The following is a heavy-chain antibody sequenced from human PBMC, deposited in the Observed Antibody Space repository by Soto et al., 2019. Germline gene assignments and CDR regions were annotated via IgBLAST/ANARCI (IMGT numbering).Heavy chain of an antibody. CDR2: IKSKTDGGTT. CDR3: YFTYGDYEVWWVASDYYYMDV. CDR1: GFTFSNAW. Sequence: GGSLRLSCAASGFTFSNAWMSWVRQAPGKGLEWVGRIKSKTDGGTTDYAAPVKGRFTISKDDSKNTLYLQMNSLKTEDTAVYYCYFTYGDYEVWWVASDYYYMDVWGKGTTVTVSS. D-gene: IGHD4-17*01. J-gene: IGHJ6*03. V-gene: IGHV3-15*01.